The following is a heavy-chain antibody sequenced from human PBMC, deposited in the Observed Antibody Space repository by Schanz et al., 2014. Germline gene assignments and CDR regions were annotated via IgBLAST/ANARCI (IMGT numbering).Heavy chain of an antibody. Sequence: EVQLLESGGGLVQPGGSLRLSCAASGFTFSNHALSWVRQAPGKGLEWVSYISSSSSTIYYADSVKGRFTISRDNAKNSLYLQMNSLRAEDTAVYYCAKDGRLPYYGTGSDFDYWGQGTLVAVSS. CDR3: AKDGRLPYYGTGSDFDY. CDR1: GFTFSNHA. V-gene: IGHV3-48*04. J-gene: IGHJ4*02. D-gene: IGHD3-22*01. CDR2: ISSSSSTI.